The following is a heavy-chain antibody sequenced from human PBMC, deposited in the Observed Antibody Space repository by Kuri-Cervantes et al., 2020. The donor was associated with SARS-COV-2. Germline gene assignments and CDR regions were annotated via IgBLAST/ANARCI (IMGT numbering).Heavy chain of an antibody. D-gene: IGHD6-13*01. J-gene: IGHJ4*02. CDR2: IYSGGST. Sequence: GGSLRLSCAASGFTVSSNYMSWVRQAPGKGLEWVSVIYSGGSTYYADSVKGRFTISRDNSKNTLYLQMNSLRAEDTAVYYCARGRVFVVAAAGSVDYWGQGTLVTVSS. CDR1: GFTVSSNY. V-gene: IGHV3-53*01. CDR3: ARGRVFVVAAAGSVDY.